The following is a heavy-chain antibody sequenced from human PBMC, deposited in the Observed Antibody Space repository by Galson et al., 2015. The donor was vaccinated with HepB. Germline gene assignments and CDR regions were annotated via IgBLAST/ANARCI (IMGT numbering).Heavy chain of an antibody. D-gene: IGHD3-3*01. J-gene: IGHJ4*02. CDR2: IYWNDDK. V-gene: IGHV2-5*01. CDR3: AHSGLDFWSGCLDY. Sequence: PALVKPTQTLTLTCTFSGFSLSTSGVGVGWIRQPPGKALEWLALIYWNDDKRYSPSLKSRLTITKDTSKNQVVLTMTNMDPVDTATYYCAHSGLDFWSGCLDYWGQGTLVTVSS. CDR1: GFSLSTSGVG.